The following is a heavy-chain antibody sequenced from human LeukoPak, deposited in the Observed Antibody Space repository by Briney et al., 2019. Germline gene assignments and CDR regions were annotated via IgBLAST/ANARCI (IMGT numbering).Heavy chain of an antibody. CDR2: IYYSGST. Sequence: SETLSLTCTVSGGXISSYYCSWIRQPPGKGLEWIGYIYYSGSTNYNPSLKSRVTISVDTSKNQFSLKLSSVTAADTAVYYCVREYYYDSSGRVGAFDIWGQGTKVTVSS. CDR3: VREYYYDSSGRVGAFDI. CDR1: GGXISSYY. J-gene: IGHJ3*02. V-gene: IGHV4-59*08. D-gene: IGHD3-22*01.